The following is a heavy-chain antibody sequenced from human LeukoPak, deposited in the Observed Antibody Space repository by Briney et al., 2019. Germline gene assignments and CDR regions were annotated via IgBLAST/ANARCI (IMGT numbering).Heavy chain of an antibody. J-gene: IGHJ4*02. CDR3: AKDYYDILTGYYLTY. V-gene: IGHV3-9*01. D-gene: IGHD3-9*01. CDR2: ISWNSGSI. Sequence: GGSLRLSCAASGFTFDDYAMHWVRQAPGKGLEWVSGISWNSGSIGYADSVKGRFTISRDNAKNSLYLQMNSLRAEDTALYYCAKDYYDILTGYYLTYWGQGTLVTVSS. CDR1: GFTFDDYA.